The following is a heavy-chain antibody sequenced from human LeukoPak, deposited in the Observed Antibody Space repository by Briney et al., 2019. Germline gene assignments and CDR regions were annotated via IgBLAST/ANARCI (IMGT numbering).Heavy chain of an antibody. J-gene: IGHJ4*02. V-gene: IGHV4-34*01. CDR3: ARGYCSGGSCYQNY. D-gene: IGHD2-15*01. Sequence: PGGSLRLSCAASGFSFSSYTLTWVRQPPGKGLEWIGEINHSGSTNYNPSLKSRVTISVDTSKNQFSLKLSSVTAADTAVYYCARGYCSGGSCYQNYWGQGTLVTVSS. CDR1: GFSFSSYT. CDR2: INHSGST.